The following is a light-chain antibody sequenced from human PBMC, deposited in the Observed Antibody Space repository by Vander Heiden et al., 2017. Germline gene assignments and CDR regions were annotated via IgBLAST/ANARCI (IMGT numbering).Light chain of an antibody. J-gene: IGKJ1*01. V-gene: IGKV1-8*01. CDR3: QQYYSYPKRT. CDR1: QGISSY. CDR2: AAS. Sequence: AIRMTQSPSSLSASTGDRVTITCRASQGISSYLAWYQQKPGKAPKLLIYAASTLQSGVPSRFSGSGSGTDFTLTISCLQSEDFAAYFCQQYYSYPKRTFGQGTNIEIK.